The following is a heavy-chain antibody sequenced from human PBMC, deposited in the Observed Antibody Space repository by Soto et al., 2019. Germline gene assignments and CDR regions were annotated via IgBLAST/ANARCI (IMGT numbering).Heavy chain of an antibody. CDR1: GFTISSNW. CDR2: LNSDGSRT. D-gene: IGHD1-26*01. J-gene: IGHJ6*02. V-gene: IGHV3-74*02. CDR3: ARGCSGSYGDYSAMDV. Sequence: EVQLAESGGGLVQPGGSLRLSCAASGFTISSNWMHWVRQAPGKGLVWVSRLNSDGSRTDYADSVKGRFSISRDNAKNTLDLQMSNLGAEDTAMYYCARGCSGSYGDYSAMDVWGQGTTVTASS.